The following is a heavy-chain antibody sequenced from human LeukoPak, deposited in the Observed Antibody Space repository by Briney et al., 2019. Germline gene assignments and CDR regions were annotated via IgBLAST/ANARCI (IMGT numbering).Heavy chain of an antibody. D-gene: IGHD1-26*01. V-gene: IGHV4-59*13. J-gene: IGHJ4*02. CDR1: GGSINSGY. Sequence: KPSETLSLTCSVSGGSINSGYWSWIRQHPGKGLEWVGLLYPSGSTNYNPSLKSRVTISVDTSRTQFSLKLISVTAADTAVYYCASGHYPFEYWGQGTLVTVSS. CDR3: ASGHYPFEY. CDR2: LYPSGST.